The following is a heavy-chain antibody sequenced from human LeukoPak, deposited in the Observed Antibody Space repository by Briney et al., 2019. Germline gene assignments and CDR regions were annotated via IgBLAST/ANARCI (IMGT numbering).Heavy chain of an antibody. J-gene: IGHJ6*02. V-gene: IGHV3-30*02. CDR1: GFTFTIYG. CDR3: AKEQAGPSGYYYYGMAV. Sequence: SLRLSCAASGFTFTIYGMHWVRQAPGKGLEWVAFIRYDGSNQYYAASVKVRFTISRDNSKTTLYLQRNSCRPEDQPVFYCAKEQAGPSGYYYYGMAVWGQGPTVT. D-gene: IGHD6-25*01. CDR2: IRYDGSNQ.